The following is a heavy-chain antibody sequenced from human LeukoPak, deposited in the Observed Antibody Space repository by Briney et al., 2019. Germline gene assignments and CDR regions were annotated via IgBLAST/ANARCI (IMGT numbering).Heavy chain of an antibody. CDR3: ARLSSSSLGAFDL. Sequence: GGSLRLSCAASGFTFSSYAMSWVRQAPGKGLQWVSTISGSGGSTYYADSVKGRFTISRDNSKNTLYLQMNSLRAEDTAVYFCARLSSSSLGAFDLWGRGTMVTVSS. V-gene: IGHV3-23*01. CDR1: GFTFSSYA. J-gene: IGHJ3*01. D-gene: IGHD2-2*01. CDR2: ISGSGGST.